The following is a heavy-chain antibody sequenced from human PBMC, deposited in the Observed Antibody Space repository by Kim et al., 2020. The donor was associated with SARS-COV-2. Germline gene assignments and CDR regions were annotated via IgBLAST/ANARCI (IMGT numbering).Heavy chain of an antibody. Sequence: GGSLRLSCAASGFTFSSYSMNWVRQAPGKGLEWVSYINSGSNTIYYADSVKGRFTISRDNAKNSLYLQMNSLRDEDTAVYYCPRAEGYCSGGSCYSELSYYGMDVWGQGTTVTVSS. CDR3: PRAEGYCSGGSCYSELSYYGMDV. J-gene: IGHJ6*02. V-gene: IGHV3-48*02. CDR1: GFTFSSYS. D-gene: IGHD2-15*01. CDR2: INSGSNTI.